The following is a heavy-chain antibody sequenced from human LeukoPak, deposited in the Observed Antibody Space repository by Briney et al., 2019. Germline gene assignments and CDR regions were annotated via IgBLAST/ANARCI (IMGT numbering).Heavy chain of an antibody. CDR1: GFTFSDYY. Sequence: KPGGSLRLSCAASGFTFSDYYMSWIRQAPGKGLEWVSYISSSSSYTNYADSVKGRFTISRDNAKNSLYLQMNSLRAEDTAVYYCASRGDTSGYYYFDYWGQGTLVTVSS. V-gene: IGHV3-11*03. CDR2: ISSSSSYT. CDR3: ASRGDTSGYYYFDY. D-gene: IGHD3-22*01. J-gene: IGHJ4*02.